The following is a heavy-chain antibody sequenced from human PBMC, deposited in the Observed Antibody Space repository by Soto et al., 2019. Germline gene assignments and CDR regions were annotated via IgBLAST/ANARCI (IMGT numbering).Heavy chain of an antibody. CDR1: GYTFSNYG. D-gene: IGHD6-13*01. CDR3: ARSPACSRLGDS. CDR2: INPYNDNT. J-gene: IGHJ4*02. V-gene: IGHV1-18*01. Sequence: ASVKVSCRASGYTFSNYGISWVRQAPGQGLEWMGWINPYNDNTISAQNFQDRVTLTADTSTSTVFIELRSLRSDDTDFYFYARSPACSRLGDSWGQGALVTVSS.